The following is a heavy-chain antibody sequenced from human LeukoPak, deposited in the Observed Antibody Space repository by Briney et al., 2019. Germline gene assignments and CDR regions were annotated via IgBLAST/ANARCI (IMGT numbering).Heavy chain of an antibody. CDR1: GGTFSSYA. V-gene: IGHV1-69*13. J-gene: IGHJ6*02. Sequence: ASVKVSCKASGGTFSSYAISWVRQAPGQGLEWMGGIIPIFGTANYAQKFQGRVTITADESTSTAYMELSSLRSEDTAVYYCARAPSRFYYYYGVDVWGQGTTVTVSS. CDR2: IIPIFGTA. CDR3: ARAPSRFYYYYGVDV.